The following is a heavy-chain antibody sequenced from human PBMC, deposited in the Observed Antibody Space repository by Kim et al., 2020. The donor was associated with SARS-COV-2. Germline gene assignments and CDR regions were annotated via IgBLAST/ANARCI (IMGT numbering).Heavy chain of an antibody. CDR1: GYSFTSYW. J-gene: IGHJ6*02. CDR2: IYPGDSDT. D-gene: IGHD2-15*01. V-gene: IGHV5-51*01. CDR3: ARQCSGGSCYWNYYYGMDV. Sequence: GESLKISCKGSGYSFTSYWIGWVRQMPGKGLAWMGIIYPGDSDTRYSPSFQGQVTISADKSISTAYLQWSSLKASDTAMYYCARQCSGGSCYWNYYYGMDVWGQGTTVTVSS.